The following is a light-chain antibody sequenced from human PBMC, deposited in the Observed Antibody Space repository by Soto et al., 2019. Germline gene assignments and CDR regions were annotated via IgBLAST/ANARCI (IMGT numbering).Light chain of an antibody. J-gene: IGKJ5*01. CDR2: GAS. Sequence: EIVMTQSPATLSVSPGERATLSCRASQSVSSNLAWYQQKPGQAPRLLIYGASTRATGIPARFSGSGSGTEFTLTISSLQSEDFAVYYCQQYSSWPPITFGQWTRLEIK. CDR1: QSVSSN. CDR3: QQYSSWPPIT. V-gene: IGKV3-15*01.